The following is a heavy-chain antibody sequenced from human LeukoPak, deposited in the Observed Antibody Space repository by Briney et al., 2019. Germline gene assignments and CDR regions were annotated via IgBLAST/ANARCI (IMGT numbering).Heavy chain of an antibody. J-gene: IGHJ4*02. D-gene: IGHD2-21*02. CDR3: ARVVVTAILRYFDY. V-gene: IGHV3-48*03. CDR1: GFTFSSYE. CDR2: ISSSGSTI. Sequence: PGGSLRLSCAASGFTFSSYEMNWVRQAPGKGLEWVSYISSSGSTIYYADSVKGRFTISRDNAKNSLYLQMNSLRAEDTAVYYCARVVVTAILRYFDYWGQGTLVTVSS.